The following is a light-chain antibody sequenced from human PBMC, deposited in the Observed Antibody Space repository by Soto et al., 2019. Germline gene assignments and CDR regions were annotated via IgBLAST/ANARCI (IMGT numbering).Light chain of an antibody. Sequence: DIQMTQSPSTLSASVGDRVTITCRASQSISSWLAWYQQKPGKAPKLLIYKASSLESGVPSRFSGSGSGTEFNLNISSLQPDDFATYYCQQYNSYWTFGQGTKVEIK. CDR2: KAS. CDR1: QSISSW. V-gene: IGKV1-5*03. CDR3: QQYNSYWT. J-gene: IGKJ1*01.